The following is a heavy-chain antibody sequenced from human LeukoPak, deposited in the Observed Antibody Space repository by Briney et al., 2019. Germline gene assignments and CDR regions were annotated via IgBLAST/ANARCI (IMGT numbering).Heavy chain of an antibody. Sequence: GRSLRLSCAASGFTFSSYGMHWVRQAPGKGLEWVAVISYDGSNKYYADSVKGRFTISRDNSKNTLYLQMNSLRAEDTAVYYCAKGPGSSWYYMDVWGKGTTVTVSS. CDR3: AKGPGSSWYYMDV. V-gene: IGHV3-30*18. J-gene: IGHJ6*03. CDR1: GFTFSSYG. D-gene: IGHD6-13*01. CDR2: ISYDGSNK.